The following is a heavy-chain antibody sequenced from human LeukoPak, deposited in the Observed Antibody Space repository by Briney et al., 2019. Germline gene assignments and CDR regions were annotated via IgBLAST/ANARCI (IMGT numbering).Heavy chain of an antibody. D-gene: IGHD1-26*01. J-gene: IGHJ5*02. CDR1: GFTFSGSA. CDR2: IGKKDKGYATAT. Sequence: GGSLRLSCAASGFTFSGSAIHWVRQSSGKGLEWVGQIGKKDKGYATATAYAASVKGRFTISRDDSINTAYLQMKSLKTEDTALYYCTRDSGTYNWFDPWGQGTLVTVSS. CDR3: TRDSGTYNWFDP. V-gene: IGHV3-73*01.